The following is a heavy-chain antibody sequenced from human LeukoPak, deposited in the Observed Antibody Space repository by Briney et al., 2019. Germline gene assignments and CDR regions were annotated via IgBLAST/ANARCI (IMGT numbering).Heavy chain of an antibody. Sequence: ASVKVSCKASGYTFTGYYMHWVRQAPGQGLEWMGWINPNSGGTNYAQKFQGRVTMTRDTSISTAYMELSRLRSDDTAVYYCARPPRNNWNFLENWFDPWGQGTLVTVSS. CDR1: GYTFTGYY. V-gene: IGHV1-2*02. J-gene: IGHJ5*02. D-gene: IGHD1-7*01. CDR3: ARPPRNNWNFLENWFDP. CDR2: INPNSGGT.